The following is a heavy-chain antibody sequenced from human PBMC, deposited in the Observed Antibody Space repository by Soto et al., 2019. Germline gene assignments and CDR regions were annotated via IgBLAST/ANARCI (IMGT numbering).Heavy chain of an antibody. CDR2: INAGNGNT. D-gene: IGHD5-18*01. CDR1: GYTFTSYA. Sequence: QVQLVQSGAEVKKPGASVKVSCKASGYTFTSYAMHWVRQAPGQRLEWMGWINAGNGNTKHSQKFQGRVTITRDTSASTAYMELTSLRPEDTAVYYCARDPGYSYGYNWAQGTLVTVSS. CDR3: ARDPGYSYGYN. V-gene: IGHV1-3*01. J-gene: IGHJ4*02.